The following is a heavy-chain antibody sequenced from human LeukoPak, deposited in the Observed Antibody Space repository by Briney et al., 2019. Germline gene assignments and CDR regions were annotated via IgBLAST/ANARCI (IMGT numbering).Heavy chain of an antibody. V-gene: IGHV4-4*07. CDR3: ARASGSYYLFDY. J-gene: IGHJ4*02. D-gene: IGHD1-26*01. Sequence: PSETLSLTCSVSGGSIRNYYWNWLRQAAGKELELIGRIHSSGTANYSPSLKSRVTMSIDTSKSQFSLRLSSVTAADTAVYYCARASGSYYLFDYWGQGTLVTVSS. CDR1: GGSIRNYY. CDR2: IHSSGTA.